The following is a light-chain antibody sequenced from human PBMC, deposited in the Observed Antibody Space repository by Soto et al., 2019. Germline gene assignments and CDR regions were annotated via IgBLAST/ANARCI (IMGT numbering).Light chain of an antibody. CDR1: QSVRSN. J-gene: IGKJ5*01. CDR2: RAS. Sequence: EIVMTQSPATLSVSPGEGATLSCRASQSVRSNLAWYYQKPGQAPRLLIYRASSRAAGLPDRFSGGGSETEFTLTISSLQSEDFAVYYCQQYNKWPITFGQGTRLEIK. V-gene: IGKV3-15*01. CDR3: QQYNKWPIT.